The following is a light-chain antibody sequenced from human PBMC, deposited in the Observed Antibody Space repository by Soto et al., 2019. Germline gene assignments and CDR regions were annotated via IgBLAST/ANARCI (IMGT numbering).Light chain of an antibody. V-gene: IGKV3-15*01. CDR2: GTS. J-gene: IGKJ5*01. CDR1: QSVNIN. Sequence: DIVMTQSPATLSVSPGERATLSCRASQSVNINLAWYQQKPGQAPRLLIYGTSTRATGVPARFSGSGSGTEFTLTISSLEPEDFAVYYCQQRSNWHLTFGQGTRLEIK. CDR3: QQRSNWHLT.